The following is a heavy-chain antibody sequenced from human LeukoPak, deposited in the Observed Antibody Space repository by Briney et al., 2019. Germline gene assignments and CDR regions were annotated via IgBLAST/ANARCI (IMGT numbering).Heavy chain of an antibody. V-gene: IGHV3-23*01. D-gene: IGHD5-12*01. Sequence: GGSLRLSCAASGFTFSSYAMSWVRQAPGKGLEWVSAISGGGGNTYYADSVKGRFTISRDNSKNTLYLQMNSLRAEDTAVYYCAKGGYSGYSGPGYYYYMDVWGKGTTVTVSS. CDR1: GFTFSSYA. CDR2: ISGGGGNT. CDR3: AKGGYSGYSGPGYYYYMDV. J-gene: IGHJ6*03.